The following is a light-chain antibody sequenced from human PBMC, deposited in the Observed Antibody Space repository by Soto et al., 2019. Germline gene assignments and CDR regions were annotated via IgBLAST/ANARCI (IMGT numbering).Light chain of an antibody. J-gene: IGKJ1*01. Sequence: IVFTQSPATLSLSPGERATLSCRASQSVSSYLAWYQQKPGQAPRLLIYDASNRATGIPARFSGSGSGTEFTLTISSLQSEDFAVYYGQQYNNWPPWTFGQGTKVDIK. CDR1: QSVSSY. CDR2: DAS. CDR3: QQYNNWPPWT. V-gene: IGKV3-11*01.